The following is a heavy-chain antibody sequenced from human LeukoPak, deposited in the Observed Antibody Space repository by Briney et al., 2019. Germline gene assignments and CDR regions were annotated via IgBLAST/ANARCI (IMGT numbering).Heavy chain of an antibody. J-gene: IGHJ5*02. V-gene: IGHV1-3*01. CDR1: GYTFTSYA. CDR2: TNAGNGNT. D-gene: IGHD2-2*01. CDR3: ARDFLGYCSSTSCRRGNWFDP. Sequence: GASVKVSCKASGYTFTSYAMHWVRQAPGQRLEWMGWTNAGNGNTKYSQKFQGRVTITRDTSASTAYVELSSLRSEDTAVYYCARDFLGYCSSTSCRRGNWFDPWGQGTLVTVSS.